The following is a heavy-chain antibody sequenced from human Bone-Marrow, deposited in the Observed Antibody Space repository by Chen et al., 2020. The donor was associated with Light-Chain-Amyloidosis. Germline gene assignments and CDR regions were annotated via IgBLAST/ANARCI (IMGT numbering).Heavy chain of an antibody. J-gene: IGHJ6*02. CDR1: GYTFTSYD. D-gene: IGHD2-2*01. V-gene: IGHV1-8*01. CDR2: MNPNSGNT. CDR3: ARGRRSMGYCSSTSCNYDAYYYGMDV. Sequence: QVQLVQSGAEVKKPGASVTVSCKASGYTFTSYDINWVRQAHGQGLEWMGWMNPNSGNTGYAQKFQGRVTMTRNTSISTAYMELSSLRSEDTAVYYCARGRRSMGYCSSTSCNYDAYYYGMDVWGQGTTVTVSS.